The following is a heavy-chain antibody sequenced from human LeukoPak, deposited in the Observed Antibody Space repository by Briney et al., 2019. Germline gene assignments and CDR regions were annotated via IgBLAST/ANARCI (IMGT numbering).Heavy chain of an antibody. Sequence: SETLSLTCTVSGGSLTSTSHYWDWVRQPPGKGLEWLGSIYSSGSTYYNPSLKSRVTVSFDTSKNQFSLSLTSVTAADTAVYYCTKRRGYSFGFDYYYMDVWGKGTTVTISS. V-gene: IGHV4-39*01. D-gene: IGHD5-18*01. CDR2: IYSSGST. J-gene: IGHJ6*03. CDR1: GGSLTSTSHY. CDR3: TKRRGYSFGFDYYYMDV.